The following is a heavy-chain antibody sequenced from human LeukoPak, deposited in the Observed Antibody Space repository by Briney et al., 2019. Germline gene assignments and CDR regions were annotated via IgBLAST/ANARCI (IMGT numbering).Heavy chain of an antibody. CDR1: GGSFSGYY. D-gene: IGHD3-22*01. Sequence: SETLSLTCAVYGGSFSGYYWSWIRQPAGKGLEWIGRIYTSGSTNYNPSLKSRVTISVDTSKNQFSLKLSSVTAADTAVYYCARGLSMIVVVGAFDIWGQGTMVTVSS. CDR3: ARGLSMIVVVGAFDI. CDR2: IYTSGST. V-gene: IGHV4-59*10. J-gene: IGHJ3*02.